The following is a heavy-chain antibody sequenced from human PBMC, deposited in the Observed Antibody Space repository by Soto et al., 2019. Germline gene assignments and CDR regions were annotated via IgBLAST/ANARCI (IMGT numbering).Heavy chain of an antibody. CDR1: GGAFSGYY. CDR3: ARGHIVSSNFYFMEV. V-gene: IGHV4-34*02. J-gene: IGHJ6*03. Sequence: QVQLQQWGAGMLKPSETLSLTCAVYGGAFSGYYWTWVRQTPGKGLEWIGEKEHGGSTTYNPSLQSRVSIPLDLVRKQVSLQLTSVTAADSATYYCARGHIVSSNFYFMEVWGKGTTVTVSS. CDR2: KEHGGST. D-gene: IGHD3-16*02.